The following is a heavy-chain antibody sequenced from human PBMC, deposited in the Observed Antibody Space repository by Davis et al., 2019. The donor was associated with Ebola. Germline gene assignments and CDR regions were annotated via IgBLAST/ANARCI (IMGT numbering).Heavy chain of an antibody. CDR1: GSPASSGNYY. Sequence: SETLSPTCPAPGSPASSGNYYWSWIRQSPGKGLEWLGHFDKSESTTYNPSLQSRVIFSMDTSKNHFSLTLTSVTAADTAIYYCARGLLVGWFDPWGQGALVTVSS. CDR2: FDKSEST. V-gene: IGHV4-61*03. J-gene: IGHJ5*02. CDR3: ARGLLVGWFDP. D-gene: IGHD6-6*01.